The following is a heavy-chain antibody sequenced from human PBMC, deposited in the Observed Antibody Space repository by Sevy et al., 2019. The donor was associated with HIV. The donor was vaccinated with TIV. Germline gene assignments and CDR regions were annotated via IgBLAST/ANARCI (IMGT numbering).Heavy chain of an antibody. CDR1: GFTFSSYW. V-gene: IGHV3-7*01. D-gene: IGHD6-6*01. J-gene: IGHJ4*02. CDR3: ARARIAARSYYFDY. CDR2: IKQDGSEK. Sequence: GGSLRLSCAASGFTFSSYWMSWVRQAPGKGLEWVANIKQDGSEKYYVDSVKGRFTISRDNAKNSLYLQMNSLSAEDTAVYYCARARIAARSYYFDYWGQGTLVTVSS.